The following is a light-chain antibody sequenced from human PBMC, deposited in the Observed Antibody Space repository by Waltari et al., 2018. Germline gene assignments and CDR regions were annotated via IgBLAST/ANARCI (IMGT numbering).Light chain of an antibody. Sequence: QSALTQPASVSGSPGQSITISCTGTSSDVGAYNYVSWYQQHPGKAPKLMIFDVSNRPSGVSNRCSGSKSGNTASLTISGLQAEDEAGYYCSSYISSSTLELFGGGTSLTVL. V-gene: IGLV2-14*03. J-gene: IGLJ2*01. CDR3: SSYISSSTLEL. CDR2: DVS. CDR1: SSDVGAYNY.